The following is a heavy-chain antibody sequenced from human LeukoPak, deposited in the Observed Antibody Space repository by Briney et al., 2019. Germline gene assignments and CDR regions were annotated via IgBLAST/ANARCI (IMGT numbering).Heavy chain of an antibody. CDR1: GFTFSSYG. CDR2: IWYDGSNK. J-gene: IGHJ4*02. CDR3: ARDLRATFYDSSGYYFNY. D-gene: IGHD3-22*01. Sequence: GGSLRLSCAASGFTFSSYGMHWVRQAPGKGLEWVAVIWYDGSNKYYADSVKGRFTISRDNSKNTLYLQMNSLRAEDTAVYYCARDLRATFYDSSGYYFNYWGQGTLVTVSS. V-gene: IGHV3-33*01.